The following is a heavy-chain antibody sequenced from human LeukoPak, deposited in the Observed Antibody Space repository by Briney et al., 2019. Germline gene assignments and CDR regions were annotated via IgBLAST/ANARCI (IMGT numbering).Heavy chain of an antibody. CDR2: INPNSGGT. V-gene: IGHV1-2*02. J-gene: IGHJ4*02. D-gene: IGHD5-12*01. Sequence: ASVKVSCKASGYTFTGYYMHWVRQAPGQGLERMGWINPNSGGTNYAQKFQGRVTMTRDTSISTAYMELSRLRSDDTAVYYCARGQNSGYDSYFDYWGQGTLVTVSS. CDR3: ARGQNSGYDSYFDY. CDR1: GYTFTGYY.